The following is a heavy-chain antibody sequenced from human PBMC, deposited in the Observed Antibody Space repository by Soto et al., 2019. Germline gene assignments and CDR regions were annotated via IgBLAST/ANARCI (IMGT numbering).Heavy chain of an antibody. CDR3: ARNSLTGYYNYYYSMDV. D-gene: IGHD3-9*01. Sequence: GESLKISCKSSGYSFSSYWIAWVRLMPGKGLEWMGSIYPDDSDTKYSPSFQGQVTISADKSISAAYLQWSSLKASDTAIYYCARNSLTGYYNYYYSMDVWGQGTTVTVYS. CDR1: GYSFSSYW. J-gene: IGHJ6*02. V-gene: IGHV5-51*01. CDR2: IYPDDSDT.